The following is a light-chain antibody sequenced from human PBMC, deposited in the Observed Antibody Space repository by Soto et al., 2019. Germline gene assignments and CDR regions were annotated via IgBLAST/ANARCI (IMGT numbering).Light chain of an antibody. Sequence: QSVLTQPPSTSGTPGQRVAISCSGASSNIGSHTVNWYQQLPGTAPKLLIYGDDQRPSGIPDRFSGSKSGTSASLGISGLHSEEGVYYYCASWDDRLNGPVFGGGTKLTVL. CDR2: GDD. J-gene: IGLJ3*02. CDR3: ASWDDRLNGPV. CDR1: SSNIGSHT. V-gene: IGLV1-44*01.